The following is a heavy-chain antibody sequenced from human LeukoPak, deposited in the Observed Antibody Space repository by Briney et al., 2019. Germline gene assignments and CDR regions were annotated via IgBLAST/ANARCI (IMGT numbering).Heavy chain of an antibody. CDR1: GFTFSSYG. J-gene: IGHJ3*02. CDR3: ARDANRVGATGASDI. CDR2: ISYDGSNK. Sequence: GGSLRLSCAASGFTFSSYGMHWVRQAPGKGLEWVAVISYDGSNKYYADSVKGRFTISRDNSKNTLYLQMNSLRVEDTAVYYCARDANRVGATGASDIWGQGTMVTVSS. D-gene: IGHD1-26*01. V-gene: IGHV3-30*03.